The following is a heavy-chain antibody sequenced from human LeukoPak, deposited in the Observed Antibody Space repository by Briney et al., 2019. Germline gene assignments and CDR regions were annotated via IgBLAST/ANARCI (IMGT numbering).Heavy chain of an antibody. CDR2: IYSGGST. V-gene: IGHV3-66*01. Sequence: GGSLRLSFAASGFTVSSNYMSWVRQALGKGLEWVSVIYSGGSTYYADSVKGRFTISRDSSKNSLYLQMNSLRAEDTAVYYCARDSSSGWYHGYWGQGTLVTVSS. CDR1: GFTVSSNY. CDR3: ARDSSSGWYHGY. J-gene: IGHJ4*02. D-gene: IGHD6-19*01.